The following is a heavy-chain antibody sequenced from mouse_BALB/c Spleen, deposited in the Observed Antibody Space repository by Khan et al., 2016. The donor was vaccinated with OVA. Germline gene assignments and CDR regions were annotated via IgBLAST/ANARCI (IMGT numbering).Heavy chain of an antibody. V-gene: IGHV5-6*01. J-gene: IGHJ3*01. CDR3: ARLAYYYDSEGFAY. Sequence: EVMLVESGGDLVKPGGSLKLSCAASGFTFSTYGMSWVRQTPDKRLEWVATISSGGSYTYYPDNVKGRFTISRDNAKKTLYMQMSSLQSADIALYYCARLAYYYDSEGFAYWGQGTLVTVSA. D-gene: IGHD1-1*01. CDR2: ISSGGSYT. CDR1: GFTFSTYG.